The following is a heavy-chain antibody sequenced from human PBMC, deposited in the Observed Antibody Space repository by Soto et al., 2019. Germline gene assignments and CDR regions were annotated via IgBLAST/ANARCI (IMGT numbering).Heavy chain of an antibody. D-gene: IGHD1-26*01. CDR2: ITDGGDYT. CDR1: GFTFSNYA. V-gene: IGHV3-23*01. CDR3: AKHFNSGTYSPIIS. Sequence: GGSLRLSCVPSGFTFSNYAMTWVRQAPGKGLEWVSGITDGGDYTYYADYADSVKGRFTVSRDNSKNTLYLHMNSLRAEDTALYYCAKHFNSGTYSPIISWGQGTLVTVSS. J-gene: IGHJ4*02.